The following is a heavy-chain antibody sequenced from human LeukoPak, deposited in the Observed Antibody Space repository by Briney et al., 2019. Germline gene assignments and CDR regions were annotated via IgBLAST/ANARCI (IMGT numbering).Heavy chain of an antibody. Sequence: SETLSLTCAVYGGSFSGYHWSSIRQPPGQGLEWIGTVYYSGSTYYNPSLKGRVTISVDTSKNQFPLRLSSVTAADTAVYYCARHTLGTYNYFDPWGQGTLFTVSS. J-gene: IGHJ5*02. CDR2: VYYSGST. V-gene: IGHV4-34*01. D-gene: IGHD2-2*02. CDR1: GGSFSGYH. CDR3: ARHTLGTYNYFDP.